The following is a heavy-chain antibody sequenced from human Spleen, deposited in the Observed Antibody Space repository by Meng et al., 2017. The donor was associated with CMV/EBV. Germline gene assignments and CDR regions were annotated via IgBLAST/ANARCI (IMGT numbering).Heavy chain of an antibody. CDR2: ISAYNGNT. D-gene: IGHD3-3*01. J-gene: IGHJ6*02. V-gene: IGHV1-18*01. CDR3: SRERSLRLLEWLSYGMDV. Sequence: ASVKVSCKASGYTFTSYGISWVRQAPGQGLEWMGWISAYNGNTNYAQKLQGRVTMTTDTSTSTAYMELRSLRSDDTAVHYCSRERSLRLLEWLSYGMDVWGQGTTVTVSS. CDR1: GYTFTSYG.